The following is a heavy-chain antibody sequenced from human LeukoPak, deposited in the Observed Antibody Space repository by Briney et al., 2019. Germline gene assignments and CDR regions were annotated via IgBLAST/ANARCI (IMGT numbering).Heavy chain of an antibody. D-gene: IGHD1-1*01. J-gene: IGHJ3*02. CDR2: ISGSGGST. V-gene: IGHV3-23*01. CDR3: AKDLANWNDRGTFDI. CDR1: GFTFSSYA. Sequence: GGSLRLSCAASGFTFSSYAMSWVRQTPGKGLEWVSAISGSGGSTYYADSVKGRFTISRDNSKNTLYLLMSSLRAEDTAVYYCAKDLANWNDRGTFDIWGQGTMVTVSS.